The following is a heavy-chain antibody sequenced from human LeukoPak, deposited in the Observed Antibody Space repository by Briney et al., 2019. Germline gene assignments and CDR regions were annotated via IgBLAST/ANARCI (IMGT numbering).Heavy chain of an antibody. Sequence: SETLSLTCTVSGGSLSSYYWSWIRQPPGKGLEWIGYIYYSGSTYYNPSLKSRVTISVDTSKDQFSLKLSSVTPADTAVYYCARDLQSGPPVGWGQGTLVTVSS. J-gene: IGHJ4*02. CDR3: ARDLQSGPPVG. CDR1: GGSLSSYY. D-gene: IGHD3-16*01. V-gene: IGHV4-59*01. CDR2: IYYSGST.